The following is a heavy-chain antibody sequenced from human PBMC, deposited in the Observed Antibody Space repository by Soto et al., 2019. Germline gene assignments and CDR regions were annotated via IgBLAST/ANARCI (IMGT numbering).Heavy chain of an antibody. CDR2: ISYGGSNK. D-gene: IGHD3-22*01. Sequence: GGSLRLSCAASGFTFSSYAMHWVRQAPGKGLEWVAVISYGGSNKYYADSVKGRFTISRDNSKNTLYLQMNSLRAEDTAVYYCARSTQITMRVGPLSSSGYGFDYWGQGTLVTVSS. CDR3: ARSTQITMRVGPLSSSGYGFDY. V-gene: IGHV3-30-3*01. J-gene: IGHJ4*02. CDR1: GFTFSSYA.